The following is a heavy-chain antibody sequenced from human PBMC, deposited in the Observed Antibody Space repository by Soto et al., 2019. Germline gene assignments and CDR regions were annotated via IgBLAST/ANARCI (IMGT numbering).Heavy chain of an antibody. V-gene: IGHV5-51*01. Sequence: GESLKLSCKGSGYSFTSYWIGWVRQMPGKGLEWMGIIYPGDSDTRYSPSFQGQVTISADKSISTAYLQWSSLKASDTAMYYCARRLPQYSSGWDFDYWGQGTLVTVSS. D-gene: IGHD6-19*01. CDR2: IYPGDSDT. CDR1: GYSFTSYW. CDR3: ARRLPQYSSGWDFDY. J-gene: IGHJ4*02.